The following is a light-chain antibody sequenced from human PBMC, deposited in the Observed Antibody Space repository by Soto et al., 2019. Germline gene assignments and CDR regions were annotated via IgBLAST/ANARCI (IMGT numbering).Light chain of an antibody. Sequence: QSVLTQPPSVSAAPGQKVTISSSGSGSNIGNNYVSWYRQLPGIAPTLLHYENYKRPSGIRDRFSGSKSGTSATLGITGLQTGDEADYYCGTWDSSLSPYVFGTGTKLTAL. CDR3: GTWDSSLSPYV. CDR1: GSNIGNNY. J-gene: IGLJ1*01. CDR2: ENY. V-gene: IGLV1-51*02.